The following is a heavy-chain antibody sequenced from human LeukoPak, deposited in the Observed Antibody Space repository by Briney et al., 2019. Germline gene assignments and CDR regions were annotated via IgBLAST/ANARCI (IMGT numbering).Heavy chain of an antibody. CDR2: ISAYNGNT. V-gene: IGHV1-18*01. CDR1: GYTFTSYG. CDR3: ARDWDCSSTSCYTEEGWIDP. Sequence: GASVKVSCKASGYTFTSYGISWVRQAPGQGLEWMGWISAYNGNTNYAQKLQGRVTMTTDTSTSTAYMELRSLRSDDTAVYYCARDWDCSSTSCYTEEGWIDPWGQGTLVTVSS. J-gene: IGHJ5*02. D-gene: IGHD2-2*02.